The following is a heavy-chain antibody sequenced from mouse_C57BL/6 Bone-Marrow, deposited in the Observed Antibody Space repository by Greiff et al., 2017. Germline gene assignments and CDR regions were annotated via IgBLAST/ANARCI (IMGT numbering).Heavy chain of an antibody. CDR2: ISDGGSYT. V-gene: IGHV5-4*01. D-gene: IGHD2-12*01. CDR1: GFTFSSYA. J-gene: IGHJ4*01. Sequence: EVKLVESGGGLVKPGGSLKLSCAASGFTFSSYAMSWVRQTPEKRLEWVATISDGGSYTYYPENVKGRFTISRDNAKNNLYLQMSHLKSEDTAMYYCARDGNYREAMDYWGQGTSVTVSS. CDR3: ARDGNYREAMDY.